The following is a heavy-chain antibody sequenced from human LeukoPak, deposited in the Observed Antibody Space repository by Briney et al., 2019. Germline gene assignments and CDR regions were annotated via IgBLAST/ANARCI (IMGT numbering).Heavy chain of an antibody. Sequence: TGGSLRLSCAASGFSFNIHSMNWVRQAPGEGLEWVSCIGYSSSYIYYADSVKGRFTISRDNAKNSLFLQMNSLRDEDTAVYYCARGRPYYDSSSSLGYMDVWGKGTTVTVSS. CDR2: IGYSSSYI. D-gene: IGHD3-22*01. V-gene: IGHV3-21*01. CDR3: ARGRPYYDSSSSLGYMDV. J-gene: IGHJ6*03. CDR1: GFSFNIHS.